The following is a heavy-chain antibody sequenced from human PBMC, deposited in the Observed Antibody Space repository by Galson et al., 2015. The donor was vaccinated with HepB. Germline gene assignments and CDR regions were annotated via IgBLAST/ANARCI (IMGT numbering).Heavy chain of an antibody. D-gene: IGHD4-11*01. Sequence: SVKVSCKASGYTFTSNGISWVRQAPGQGLEWMGWISGYNGNTNYAQKLQGRVTMTTDTSTSTAYMELRSLRSDDTAVYYCARVDYTTNWFDPWGQGTLVTVSS. CDR2: ISGYNGNT. V-gene: IGHV1-18*04. CDR3: ARVDYTTNWFDP. J-gene: IGHJ5*02. CDR1: GYTFTSNG.